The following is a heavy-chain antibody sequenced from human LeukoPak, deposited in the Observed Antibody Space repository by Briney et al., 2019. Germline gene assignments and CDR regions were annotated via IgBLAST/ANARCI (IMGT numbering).Heavy chain of an antibody. V-gene: IGHV3-30*18. CDR2: ISYDGSNK. CDR1: GFTFSSYG. Sequence: GGSLRLSCAASGFTFSSYGMHWVRQAPGKGLEGVAVISYDGSNKYYADSVKGRFTISRDNSKNTLYLQMNSLRAEDTAVYYCAKVMVRFARSEEIRVADYWGQGTLVTVSS. CDR3: AKVMVRFARSEEIRVADY. J-gene: IGHJ4*02. D-gene: IGHD3-16*01.